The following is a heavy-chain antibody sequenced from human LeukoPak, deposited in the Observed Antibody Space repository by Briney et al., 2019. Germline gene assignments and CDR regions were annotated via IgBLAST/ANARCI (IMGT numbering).Heavy chain of an antibody. D-gene: IGHD6-19*01. J-gene: IGHJ5*02. CDR2: INHSGST. CDR1: GGSFSGYY. Sequence: SETLSLTCAVYGGSFSGYYWSWIRQPPEKGLEWIGEINHSGSTNYNPSLKSRVTISIDTSKNQVSLNLSSVTAADTAVYYCARVAGTSSGETFDPWGQGTLVTVSS. V-gene: IGHV4-34*01. CDR3: ARVAGTSSGETFDP.